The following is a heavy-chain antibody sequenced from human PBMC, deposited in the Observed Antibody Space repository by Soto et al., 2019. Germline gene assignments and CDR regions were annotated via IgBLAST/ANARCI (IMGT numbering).Heavy chain of an antibody. CDR2: MNPNSGNP. CDR3: ARTYSNYYYYYMDV. Sequence: ASVKVSCKGSGYHFTRYDNQWVRQGTGQGLEWMGWMNPNSGNPGYAQKFQGRVTMTRNTSISTAYMELSSLRSEDTAVYYCARTYSNYYYYYMDVWGKGTTVTVSS. J-gene: IGHJ6*03. V-gene: IGHV1-8*01. D-gene: IGHD4-4*01. CDR1: GYHFTRYD.